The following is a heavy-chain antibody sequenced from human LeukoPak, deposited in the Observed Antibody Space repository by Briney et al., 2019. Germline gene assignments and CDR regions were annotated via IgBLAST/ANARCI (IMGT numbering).Heavy chain of an antibody. D-gene: IGHD6-13*01. V-gene: IGHV7-4-1*02. CDR3: ARVLRGIAAAYFDY. CDR1: GYTFTSYA. CDR2: INTNTGNP. J-gene: IGHJ4*02. Sequence: ASVTVSCKASGYTFTSYAMNWVRQAPGQGLEWMGWINTNTGNPTYAQGFTGRFVFSLDTSVSTAYLQISSLKAEDTAVYYCARVLRGIAAAYFDYWAREPWSPSPQ.